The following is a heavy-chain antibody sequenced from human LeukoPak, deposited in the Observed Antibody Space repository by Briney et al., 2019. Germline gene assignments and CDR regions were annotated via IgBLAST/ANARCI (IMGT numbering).Heavy chain of an antibody. Sequence: GGSLRLSCTASGLTFSTSGFNWVRQAPGKGLEWVASIGPTGSDRYHADSIKGRFTISRDNANNFLYLQMNSLRAEDTAVYYCTTETNGRHYDYWGQGTLLTVSA. CDR3: TTETNGRHYDY. V-gene: IGHV3-21*06. CDR1: GLTFSTSG. J-gene: IGHJ4*02. D-gene: IGHD1-14*01. CDR2: IGPTGSDR.